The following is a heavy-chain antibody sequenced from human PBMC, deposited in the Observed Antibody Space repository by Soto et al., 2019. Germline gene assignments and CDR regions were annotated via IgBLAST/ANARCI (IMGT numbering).Heavy chain of an antibody. CDR3: ARESEDLTSNFDY. CDR2: ISSTTNYI. V-gene: IGHV3-21*06. CDR1: GFTFTRYS. Sequence: GGSLRLSCAASGFTFTRYSMNWVRQAPGKGLEWVSSISSTTNYIYYGDSMKGRFTISRDNAKNSLYLEMNSLRAEDTAVYYCARESEDLTSNFDYWGQGTLVTSPQ. J-gene: IGHJ4*02.